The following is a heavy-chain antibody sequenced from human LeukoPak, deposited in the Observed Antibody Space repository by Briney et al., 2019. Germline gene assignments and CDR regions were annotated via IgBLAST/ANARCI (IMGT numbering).Heavy chain of an antibody. V-gene: IGHV1-18*01. CDR3: TRGGIRTDGFDI. CDR1: SYTFTTSD. J-gene: IGHJ3*02. D-gene: IGHD1-26*01. CDR2: ISAKNGDT. Sequence: ASVKVSCKASSYTFTTSDFTWVRQAPGQGLEWMGWISAKNGDTNYAQKLQGRVTLTKDTSTTTVYMDLRSLTSDDTAVYYCTRGGIRTDGFDIWGQGTRVTVSS.